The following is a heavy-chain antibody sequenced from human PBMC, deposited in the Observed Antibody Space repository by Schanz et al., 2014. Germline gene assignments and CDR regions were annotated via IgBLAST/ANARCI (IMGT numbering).Heavy chain of an antibody. CDR1: GGTFSNYN. V-gene: IGHV1-69*08. CDR3: ASDFWSGYSHYYYGLDV. J-gene: IGHJ6*02. Sequence: QVQLVQSGAEVKKPGSSVKVSCKASGGTFSNYNIYWVRQAPGQGLEWLGRIISVLDRRHAAEKFQDRVTFTADMSTSTAYMELSRLRSDDSAVYYCASDFWSGYSHYYYGLDVWGLGTTVTVSS. D-gene: IGHD3-3*01. CDR2: IISVLDRR.